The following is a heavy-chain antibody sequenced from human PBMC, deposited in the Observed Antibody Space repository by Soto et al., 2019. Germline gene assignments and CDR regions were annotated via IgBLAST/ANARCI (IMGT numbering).Heavy chain of an antibody. CDR2: IESDGDA. V-gene: IGHV3-13*01. CDR3: ARGGIEGVTWNWFDT. Sequence: EVQLVESGGGLVQPGGSLRLSCTASGFTFSSHDMHWVRQVTGKGLEWVSGIESDGDAKYLASVKGRFSISRENAKNSLHLQMNSLRAEVTAVYYCARGGIEGVTWNWFDTWGQGTLVTVSS. J-gene: IGHJ5*02. CDR1: GFTFSSHD. D-gene: IGHD3-16*01.